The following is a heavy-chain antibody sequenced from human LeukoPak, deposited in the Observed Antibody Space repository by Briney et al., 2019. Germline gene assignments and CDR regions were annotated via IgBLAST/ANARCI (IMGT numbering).Heavy chain of an antibody. D-gene: IGHD2-21*01. Sequence: KPSETRSLTCSVSGASVDSFLWGWVRQAPGKGLEWVGYIYNTANTNYNPSLHSRVTISADMSKNQYSLRLDSVTAADTAVYYCARDAGVIGVAPCFDLWGQGTLVIVSS. J-gene: IGHJ2*01. CDR3: ARDAGVIGVAPCFDL. V-gene: IGHV4-59*02. CDR1: GASVDSFL. CDR2: IYNTANT.